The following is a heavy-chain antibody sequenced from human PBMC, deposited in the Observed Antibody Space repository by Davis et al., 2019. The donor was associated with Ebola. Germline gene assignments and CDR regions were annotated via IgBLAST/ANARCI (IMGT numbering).Heavy chain of an antibody. CDR2: IVPILDVS. V-gene: IGHV1-69*02. CDR1: GDTFNSNT. J-gene: IGHJ4*02. Sequence: SVKVSCKASGDTFNSNTINWVRQAPGQGLEWMGRIVPILDVSNYAQKFQGRVTITADKSTSTAFMELRSLTYEDTAVYYCARGAHLAEYYFDYWGQGTMVTVSS. CDR3: ARGAHLAEYYFDY. D-gene: IGHD6-6*01.